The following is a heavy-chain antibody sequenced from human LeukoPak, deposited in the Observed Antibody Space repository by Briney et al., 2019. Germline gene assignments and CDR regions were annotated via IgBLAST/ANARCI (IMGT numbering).Heavy chain of an antibody. D-gene: IGHD1-26*01. Sequence: GGSLRLSCAASGFTFSTYAMNWVRQAPGKGLEWVSAISGSGAKTYYADFVKGRFTISRDNSKNTLYLQMNSLRAEDTAVYYCAKEYSGSFSPFPSYFDYWGQGTLVTVSS. CDR3: AKEYSGSFSPFPSYFDY. CDR1: GFTFSTYA. V-gene: IGHV3-23*01. J-gene: IGHJ4*02. CDR2: ISGSGAKT.